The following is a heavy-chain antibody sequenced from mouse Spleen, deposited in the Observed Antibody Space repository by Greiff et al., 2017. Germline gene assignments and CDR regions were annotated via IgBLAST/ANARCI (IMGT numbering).Heavy chain of an antibody. V-gene: IGHV1-64*01. CDR2: IHPNSGST. Sequence: QVQLQQPGAELVKPGASVKLSCKASGYTFTSYWMHWVKQRPGQGLEWIGMIHPNSGSTNYNEKFKSKATLTVDKSSSTAYMQLSSLTSEDSADYYCARSPIYYDYDNYWGQGTTLTVSS. J-gene: IGHJ2*01. CDR3: ARSPIYYDYDNY. D-gene: IGHD2-4*01. CDR1: GYTFTSYW.